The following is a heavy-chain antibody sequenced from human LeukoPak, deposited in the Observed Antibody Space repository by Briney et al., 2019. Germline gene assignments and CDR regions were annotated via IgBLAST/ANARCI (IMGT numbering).Heavy chain of an antibody. CDR3: ASAVNSRDSSC. D-gene: IGHD6-13*01. J-gene: IGHJ4*01. CDR2: ISPNSGGT. V-gene: IGHV1-2*02. CDR1: GYSLTAYY. Sequence: ASVKVSCKASGYSLTAYYMHWVRQAPGQGLEWMGWISPNSGGTHYAQKFQGRVTMTTDTTIATAYLELRRLTSDDTATYYCASAVNSRDSSCWGQGTRVTVSS.